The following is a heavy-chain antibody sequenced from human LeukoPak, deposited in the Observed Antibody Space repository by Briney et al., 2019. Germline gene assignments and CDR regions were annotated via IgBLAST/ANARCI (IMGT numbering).Heavy chain of an antibody. Sequence: PGGSLRLSCAASGFTFSSYAMHWVRQAPGKGLEYVSAISSNGGSTYYANSVKGRFTISRDNSKNTLYLQMGSLRAEDTAVYYCASGVEMATIPAIDYWGQGTLVTVSS. CDR1: GFTFSSYA. CDR2: ISSNGGST. V-gene: IGHV3-64*01. J-gene: IGHJ4*02. D-gene: IGHD5-24*01. CDR3: ASGVEMATIPAIDY.